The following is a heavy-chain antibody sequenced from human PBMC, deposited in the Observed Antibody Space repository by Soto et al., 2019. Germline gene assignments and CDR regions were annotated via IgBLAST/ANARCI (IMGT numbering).Heavy chain of an antibody. J-gene: IGHJ3*02. V-gene: IGHV4-61*01. Sequence: QVQLQESGPGLVKPSETLSLTCTVSGGSVSSGSYYWSWIRQPPGKGLEWIGYIYYSGSTNYNPSLKSRVTISVDTSKNQFSLKLSSVTAADMAVYYCARGIFGAFDIWGQGTMVTVSS. D-gene: IGHD3-10*01. CDR2: IYYSGST. CDR1: GGSVSSGSYY. CDR3: ARGIFGAFDI.